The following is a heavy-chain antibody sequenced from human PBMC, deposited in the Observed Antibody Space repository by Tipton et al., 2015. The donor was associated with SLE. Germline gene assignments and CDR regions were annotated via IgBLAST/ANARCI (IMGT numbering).Heavy chain of an antibody. D-gene: IGHD2-15*01. CDR1: GGSITTNNFY. V-gene: IGHV4-39*01. CDR2: IYYSGYP. Sequence: TLSLTCTVSGGSITTNNFYWAWIRQPPGKGLEWIGTIYYSGYPYYTPALKSRVTISVDTSKNQFSLKLNSVTAADTAVYYCATTERGFGGSLDYWGQGRLVTVSS. J-gene: IGHJ4*02. CDR3: ATTERGFGGSLDY.